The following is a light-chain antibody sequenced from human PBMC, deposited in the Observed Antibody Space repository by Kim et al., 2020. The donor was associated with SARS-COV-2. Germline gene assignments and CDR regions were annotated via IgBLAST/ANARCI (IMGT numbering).Light chain of an antibody. V-gene: IGLV3-9*01. Sequence: SVALGQKARLTCGGNNIQTKNVHWYRQKPGQAPVLVMYKDSKRPSGIPERFAGSNSGNTATLTITRAQAGDEADYYCQVWDSGTWVFGGGTQLTVL. J-gene: IGLJ3*02. CDR2: KDS. CDR3: QVWDSGTWV. CDR1: NIQTKN.